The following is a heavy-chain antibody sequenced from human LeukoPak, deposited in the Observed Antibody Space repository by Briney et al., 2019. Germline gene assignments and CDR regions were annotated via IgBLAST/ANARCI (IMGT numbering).Heavy chain of an antibody. CDR2: ISSRSSTK. V-gene: IGHV3-48*01. D-gene: IGHD3-22*01. Sequence: PGGSLRLSCAASGFTFSNYNMNWVRQAPGKGLEWVSYISSRSSTKYYADSVKGRFTISRDNAKNSLYLQVNSLRAEDTAVYYCASSTYSYDSSAPWGQGTLVTVSS. CDR1: GFTFSNYN. J-gene: IGHJ5*02. CDR3: ASSTYSYDSSAP.